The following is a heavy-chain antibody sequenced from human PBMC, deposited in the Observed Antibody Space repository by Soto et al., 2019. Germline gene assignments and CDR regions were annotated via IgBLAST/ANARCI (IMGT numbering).Heavy chain of an antibody. CDR3: ASPYRSSPFTHYYYSGMDV. CDR1: GYTFTSYA. Sequence: ASVKVSCKASGYTFTSYAMHWVRQAPGQRLEWMGWINAGNGNTKYSQKFQGRVTITRDTSASTAYMELSSLRSEDTAVYYCASPYRSSPFTHYYYSGMDVWGQGTTVTVS. V-gene: IGHV1-3*01. CDR2: INAGNGNT. D-gene: IGHD6-13*01. J-gene: IGHJ6*02.